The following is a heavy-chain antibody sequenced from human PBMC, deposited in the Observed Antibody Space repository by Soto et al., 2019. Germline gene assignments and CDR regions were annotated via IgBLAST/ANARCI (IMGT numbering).Heavy chain of an antibody. D-gene: IGHD3-3*01. CDR2: ISSSSSYI. CDR3: ARDIYDFWSGYYDDY. J-gene: IGHJ4*02. Sequence: GGSLRLSCAASGFTFSSYSMNWVRQAPGKGLEWVSSISSSSSYIYYADSVKGRFTISRDNAKNSLYLQMNSLRAEDTAVYYCARDIYDFWSGYYDDYWGQGTLVTVSS. CDR1: GFTFSSYS. V-gene: IGHV3-21*01.